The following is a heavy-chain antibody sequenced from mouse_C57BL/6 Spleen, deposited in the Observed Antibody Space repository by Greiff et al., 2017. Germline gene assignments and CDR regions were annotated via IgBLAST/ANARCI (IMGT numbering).Heavy chain of an antibody. CDR3: VKADYYDSWFAY. V-gene: IGHV10-3*01. Sequence: EVQRVESGGGLVQPKGSLKLSCAASGFTFNTYAMHWVRQAPGKGLEWVARIRSKSSNYATYYADSVKDRFTISRDDSQSMLYLQMNNLKTEDTAMYYCVKADYYDSWFAYWGQGTLVTVSA. J-gene: IGHJ3*01. CDR1: GFTFNTYA. D-gene: IGHD2-4*01. CDR2: IRSKSSNYAT.